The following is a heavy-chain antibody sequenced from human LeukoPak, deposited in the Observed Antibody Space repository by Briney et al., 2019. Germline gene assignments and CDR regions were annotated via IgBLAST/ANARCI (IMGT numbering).Heavy chain of an antibody. CDR1: GFTVSSNY. CDR3: AKDPSYIAAAGPLDY. Sequence: GGSLRLSCAASGFTVSSNYMSWVRQAPGKGLEWVSVIYSGGSTYYADSVKGRFTISRDNSKNTLYLQMNSLRAEDTAVYYCAKDPSYIAAAGPLDYWGQGTLVTVSS. D-gene: IGHD6-13*01. J-gene: IGHJ4*02. V-gene: IGHV3-53*01. CDR2: IYSGGST.